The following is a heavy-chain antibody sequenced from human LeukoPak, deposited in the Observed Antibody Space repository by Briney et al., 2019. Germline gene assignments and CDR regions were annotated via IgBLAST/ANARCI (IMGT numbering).Heavy chain of an antibody. J-gene: IGHJ4*02. D-gene: IGHD5-18*01. Sequence: ASVKVSCKASGGTFSSYAISWVRQAPGQGLEWMGRIIPILGIANYAQKFQGRVTITADKSTSTAYMELSSLRSEDTAVYYCARMIVGTAMVTPYYFDYWGQGTLVTVPS. CDR3: ARMIVGTAMVTPYYFDY. CDR1: GGTFSSYA. V-gene: IGHV1-69*04. CDR2: IIPILGIA.